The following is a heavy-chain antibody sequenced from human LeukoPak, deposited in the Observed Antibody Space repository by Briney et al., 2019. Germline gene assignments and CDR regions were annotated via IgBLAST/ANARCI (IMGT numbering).Heavy chain of an antibody. J-gene: IGHJ4*02. Sequence: GGSLRLSCEASGFTFSSISMNWVRQAPGKGLEWVSSISPDGETTYHTDSVKGRFTTSRDNAKSSLYLQMNSLRAEDTALYYCTRDLPVPSLVRGIIIYGLIDYWGQGTLVTVSS. V-gene: IGHV3-21*06. D-gene: IGHD3-10*01. CDR2: ISPDGETT. CDR3: TRDLPVPSLVRGIIIYGLIDY. CDR1: GFTFSSIS.